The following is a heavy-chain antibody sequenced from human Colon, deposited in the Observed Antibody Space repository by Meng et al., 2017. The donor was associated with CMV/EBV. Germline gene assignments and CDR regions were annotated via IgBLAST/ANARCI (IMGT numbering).Heavy chain of an antibody. Sequence: GESLTISCAASGFTFSASTMHWVRQTPGKVLEWVSFIHINGGDEQYADAVRGRFTISRDNSKNTLYLQMSSLRADDTAVYYCADDFWMERGYWGPGTLVTVSS. CDR3: ADDFWMERGY. CDR2: IHINGGDE. CDR1: GFTFSAST. V-gene: IGHV3-30*02. J-gene: IGHJ4*02. D-gene: IGHD3-3*01.